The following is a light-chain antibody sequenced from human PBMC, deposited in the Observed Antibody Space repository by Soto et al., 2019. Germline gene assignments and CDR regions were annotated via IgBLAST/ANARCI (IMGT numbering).Light chain of an antibody. CDR3: NSYTSISTQV. V-gene: IGLV2-14*01. CDR2: EVT. CDR1: SSDVGGYDY. Sequence: QSVLTQPAAVSGSPGQSITISCTGTSSDVGGYDYVSWYQHHPGKAPKLMIYEVTNRPSGVSNRFSGSKSGNTASLTISGLQAEDEADYYCNSYTSISTQVFGTGTRSPS. J-gene: IGLJ1*01.